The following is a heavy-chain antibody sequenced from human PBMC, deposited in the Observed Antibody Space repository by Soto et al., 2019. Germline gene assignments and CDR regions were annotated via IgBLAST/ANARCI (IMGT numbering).Heavy chain of an antibody. CDR1: GYTFTSYD. D-gene: IGHD6-19*01. CDR3: ARDYSSSYGMDV. V-gene: IGHV1-8*01. Sequence: GASVKVSCKASGYTFTSYDINWVRQATGQGLEGMGWMNPNSGNTDYAQKFQGRVTMTRNTSISTAYMELSSLRSEGTAVYYCARDYSSSYGMDVWGQGTTVTVSS. J-gene: IGHJ6*02. CDR2: MNPNSGNT.